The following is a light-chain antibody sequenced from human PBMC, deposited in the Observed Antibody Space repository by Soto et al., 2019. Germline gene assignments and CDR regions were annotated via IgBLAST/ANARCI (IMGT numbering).Light chain of an antibody. CDR1: QSVLYSSDNKNY. V-gene: IGKV4-1*01. Sequence: DIVMTQSPDSLAVSLGEWTTINCKSSQSVLYSSDNKNYSAWYQQKPGQPPKLLIYWASTRESGVPDRFSGSGSGTDFTLTISYLQAEDVAVYYCQQYYSVPFTFGPGTKVDIK. J-gene: IGKJ3*01. CDR2: WAS. CDR3: QQYYSVPFT.